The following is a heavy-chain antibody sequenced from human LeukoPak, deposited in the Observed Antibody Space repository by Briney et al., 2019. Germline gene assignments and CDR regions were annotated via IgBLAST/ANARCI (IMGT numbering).Heavy chain of an antibody. CDR3: AREGGYCSSTSCYTGGVNYYYYYYMDV. CDR2: IYYSGST. CDR1: GGSISSSSYY. Sequence: SETLSLTCTVSGGSISSSSYYWGWIRQPPGKGLEWIGSIYYSGSTYYNPSLKSRVTISVDTSKNQFSLKLSSVTAADTAVYYCAREGGYCSSTSCYTGGVNYYYYYYMDVWGKGTTVTVSS. D-gene: IGHD2-2*02. V-gene: IGHV4-39*07. J-gene: IGHJ6*03.